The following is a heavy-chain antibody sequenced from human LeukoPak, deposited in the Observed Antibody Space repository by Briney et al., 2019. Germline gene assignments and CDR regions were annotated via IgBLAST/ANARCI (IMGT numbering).Heavy chain of an antibody. D-gene: IGHD2-2*01. CDR1: GFTFSSYA. J-gene: IGHJ3*02. V-gene: IGHV3-30*04. CDR2: ISYDGSNK. CDR3: ARVSPPVIVVVPAAI. Sequence: GGSLRLSCAASGFTFSSYAMHWVRQAPGKGLGWVAVISYDGSNKYYADSVKGRFTISRDNSKNTLYLQMNSLRAEDTAVYYCARVSPPVIVVVPAAIWGQGTMVTVSS.